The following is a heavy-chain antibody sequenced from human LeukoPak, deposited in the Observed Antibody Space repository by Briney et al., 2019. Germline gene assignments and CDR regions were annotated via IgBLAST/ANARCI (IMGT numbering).Heavy chain of an antibody. V-gene: IGHV4-59*01. J-gene: IGHJ4*02. CDR3: ARQGSIGIDY. CDR1: RGSISSYY. D-gene: IGHD3-10*01. CDR2: ISYSGST. Sequence: SETLSLTCTVSRGSISSYYWSWIRQPPGKGLEWIGYISYSGSTNYNPSLKSRVTISVDTSKNQFSLKVSSVTAADTAVYYCARQGSIGIDYWGQGTLVTVSS.